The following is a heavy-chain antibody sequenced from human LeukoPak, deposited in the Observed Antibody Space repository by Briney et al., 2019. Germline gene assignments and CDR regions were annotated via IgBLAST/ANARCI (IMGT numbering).Heavy chain of an antibody. CDR1: Y. J-gene: IGHJ4*02. CDR2: TNHSGST. V-gene: IGHV4-34*01. CDR3: ARGVDDDYGDYAWDY. D-gene: IGHD4-17*01. Sequence: YXSWIRQPPEKXLEWXGETNHSGSTNYNPSLKSRVTISVDTSKNQFSLKLSSVTAADTAVYYCARGVDDDYGDYAWDYWGQGTLVTVSS.